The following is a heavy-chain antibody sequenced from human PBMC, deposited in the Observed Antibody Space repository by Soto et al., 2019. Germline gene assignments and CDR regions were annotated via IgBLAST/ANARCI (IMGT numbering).Heavy chain of an antibody. V-gene: IGHV3-9*01. D-gene: IGHD1-20*01. CDR3: PKGNRSNWNGHRLDN. J-gene: IGHJ3*02. Sequence: SLRLSCVASGFTFDDYAMHWVRLAPGEGLEWVSGISWNSGNMDYADSVKGRFTISRDNAKDSLYLQMNRLRAEDTALYYCPKGNRSNWNGHRLDNWGQGTKVTV. CDR1: GFTFDDYA. CDR2: ISWNSGNM.